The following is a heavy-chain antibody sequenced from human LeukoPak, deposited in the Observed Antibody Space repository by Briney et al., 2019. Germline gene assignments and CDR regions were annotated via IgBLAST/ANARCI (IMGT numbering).Heavy chain of an antibody. V-gene: IGHV4-34*01. CDR1: GGPFSDYY. CDR2: INHSGST. D-gene: IGHD1-7*01. Sequence: PSETLSLTCAVYGGPFSDYYWSWIRQPPGKGLEWIGEINHSGSTNYNPSLKSRVTISVDTSKNQFSLKLSSVTAADTAVYYCARGGGTRGYYFDYWGQGTLVTVSS. CDR3: ARGGGTRGYYFDY. J-gene: IGHJ4*02.